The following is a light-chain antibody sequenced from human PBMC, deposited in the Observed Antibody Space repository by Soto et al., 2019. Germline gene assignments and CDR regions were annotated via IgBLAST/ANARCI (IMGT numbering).Light chain of an antibody. CDR1: QGISGY. Sequence: DIQMTQSPSAMSASVGDRVTITCRASQGISGYLAWFQQKPGKVPQRLIYGAYNLQMGDPPRFSGSGSGTEFTLTITSLQPEDFATYYCLQHHTYPWTFGQGTKVEIK. CDR3: LQHHTYPWT. V-gene: IGKV1-17*03. J-gene: IGKJ1*01. CDR2: GAY.